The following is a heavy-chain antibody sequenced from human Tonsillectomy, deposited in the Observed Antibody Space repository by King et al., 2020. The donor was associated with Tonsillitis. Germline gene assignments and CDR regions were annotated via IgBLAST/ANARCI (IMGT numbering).Heavy chain of an antibody. CDR1: GFTFSSYA. CDR2: ISGSGGST. J-gene: IGHJ4*02. V-gene: IGHV3-23*04. CDR3: AKSITMVRGVIISGYYFDY. D-gene: IGHD3-10*01. Sequence: VQLVESGGGLVQPGGSLRLSGAASGFTFSSYAMSWVRQAPGKGLEWVSAISGSGGSTYYADSVKGRFTISRDNSKNTLYLQMNSLRAEDTAVYYCAKSITMVRGVIISGYYFDYWGQGTLVTVSS.